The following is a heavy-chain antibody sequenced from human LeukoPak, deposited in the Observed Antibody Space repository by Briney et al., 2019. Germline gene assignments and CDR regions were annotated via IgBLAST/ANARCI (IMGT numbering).Heavy chain of an antibody. V-gene: IGHV3-15*01. D-gene: IGHD3-10*01. CDR1: GFTLSNAW. J-gene: IGHJ3*02. Sequence: GGSLRLSCAASGFTLSNAWMSWVRQAPGKGLEWVGRIKSKTDGGTTDYAAPVKGRFTISRDDSKNTLYLQMNSLKTEDTAVYYCTTATGVDAFDIWGQGTMVTVSS. CDR3: TTATGVDAFDI. CDR2: IKSKTDGGTT.